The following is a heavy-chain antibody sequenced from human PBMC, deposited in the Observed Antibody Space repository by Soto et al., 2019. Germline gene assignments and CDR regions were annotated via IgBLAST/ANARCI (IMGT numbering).Heavy chain of an antibody. CDR2: ISAYNGNT. V-gene: IGHV1-18*01. D-gene: IGHD3-10*01. Sequence: ASVKVSCKASGYAFTSYGISWVRQAPGQGLKWMGWISAYNGNTNYTQDLQGRVTMTTDTSTSTAYMELRGLRSDDTAVYYCARVLYGSHPPRLWGQGTLVTVSS. CDR1: GYAFTSYG. CDR3: ARVLYGSHPPRL. J-gene: IGHJ4*02.